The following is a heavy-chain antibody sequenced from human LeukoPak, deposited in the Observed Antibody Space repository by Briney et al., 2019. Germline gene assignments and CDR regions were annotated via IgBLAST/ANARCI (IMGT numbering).Heavy chain of an antibody. CDR3: ARDKITYSNYSPPDY. CDR1: GFTFSSYW. D-gene: IGHD4-11*01. J-gene: IGHJ4*02. Sequence: GGSLRLSCAASGFTFSSYWMHWVRQAPGKGLVWVSRINSDGSSTSYADSVKGRFTISRDNAKNSLYLQMNSLRAEDTAVYYCARDKITYSNYSPPDYWGQGTLVTVSS. V-gene: IGHV3-74*01. CDR2: INSDGSST.